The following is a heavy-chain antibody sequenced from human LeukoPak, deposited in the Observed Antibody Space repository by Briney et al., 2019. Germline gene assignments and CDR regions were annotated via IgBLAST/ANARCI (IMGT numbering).Heavy chain of an antibody. CDR3: ARGGVYDILTGIYDYYYGMDV. CDR1: GFAFSAYA. Sequence: GGSLRLSCAASGFAFSAYAMHWVRQAPGKGLEYVSAISSNEGSTYYADSVKGRFTISRDNSKNTLYLQMGSLRAEDMAVYYCARGGVYDILTGIYDYYYGMDVWGQGTTVTVSS. V-gene: IGHV3-64*02. D-gene: IGHD3-9*01. CDR2: ISSNEGST. J-gene: IGHJ6*02.